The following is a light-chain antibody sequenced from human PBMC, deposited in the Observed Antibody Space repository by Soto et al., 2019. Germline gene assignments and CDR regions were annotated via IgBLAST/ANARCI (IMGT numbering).Light chain of an antibody. CDR1: QSISSW. Sequence: DIPMTQSPSTLSASVGDRVTITCRASQSISSWLAWYQQKPGKAPKLLIYDASSLESGVPSRFSGSGSGTEFTLTISSLHPDDFATYYCQQYNSYPWTFGQGTKVEIK. J-gene: IGKJ1*01. CDR3: QQYNSYPWT. CDR2: DAS. V-gene: IGKV1-5*01.